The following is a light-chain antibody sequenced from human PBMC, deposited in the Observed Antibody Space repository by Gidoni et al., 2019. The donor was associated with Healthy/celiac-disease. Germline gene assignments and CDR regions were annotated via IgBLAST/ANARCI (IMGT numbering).Light chain of an antibody. CDR1: QSVSSY. CDR3: QQRSNWPSLT. CDR2: DAS. Sequence: EIVFTQSPATLSLSPGERATLSCRASQSVSSYLAWYQQKPGQAPRLLIYDASNRATGIPARFSGSGSGTDFTLTISSREPEDFAVYYCQQRSNWPSLTFGGXTKVEIK. J-gene: IGKJ4*02. V-gene: IGKV3-11*01.